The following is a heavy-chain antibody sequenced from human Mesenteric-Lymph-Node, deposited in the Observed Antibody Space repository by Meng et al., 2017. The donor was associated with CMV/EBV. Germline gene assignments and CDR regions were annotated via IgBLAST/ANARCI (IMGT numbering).Heavy chain of an antibody. CDR1: GFTFSSYS. V-gene: IGHV3-21*01. CDR3: AREELYGMDV. Sequence: GGSLRLSCAASGFTFSSYSMNWVRQAPGKGLEWVSSISSRSSYISYADSVKGRFTISRDNAKNSVYLQMNSLRAEDMAVYYCAREELYGMDVWGQGTTVTVSS. CDR2: ISSRSSYI. D-gene: IGHD1-7*01. J-gene: IGHJ6*02.